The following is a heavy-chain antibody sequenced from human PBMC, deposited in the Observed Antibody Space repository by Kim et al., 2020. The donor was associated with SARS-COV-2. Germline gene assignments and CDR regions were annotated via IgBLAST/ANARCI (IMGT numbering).Heavy chain of an antibody. CDR3: ATALTQTTWYYGMDV. J-gene: IGHJ6*02. CDR1: GGSISPYY. D-gene: IGHD1-7*01. CDR2: VSSSGST. V-gene: IGHV4-59*13. Sequence: SETLSLTCTVSGGSISPYYWSWIRQSPGKGLEWLGYVSSSGSTKYNPSLKSRITISVDTSKNQFSLQLNSVTAADTAVYYCATALTQTTWYYGMDVWGQAATVTVSS.